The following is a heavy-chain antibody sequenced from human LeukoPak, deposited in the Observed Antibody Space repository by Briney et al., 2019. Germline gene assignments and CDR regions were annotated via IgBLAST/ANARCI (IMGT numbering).Heavy chain of an antibody. V-gene: IGHV3-66*01. D-gene: IGHD6-13*01. J-gene: IGHJ4*02. CDR1: GFTVSSNY. Sequence: GGSLRLSCAASGFTVSSNYMSWVRQAPGKGLEWVSVIYSGGSTYYADSVKGRFTISRDNSKNTLYLQMNSLRAEDTAVYYCARGVDLRYSSSWDSYSQSDYWGQGTLVTVSS. CDR2: IYSGGST. CDR3: ARGVDLRYSSSWDSYSQSDY.